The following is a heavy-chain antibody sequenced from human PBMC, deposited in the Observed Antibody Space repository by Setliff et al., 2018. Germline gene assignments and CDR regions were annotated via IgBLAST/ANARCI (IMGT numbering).Heavy chain of an antibody. J-gene: IGHJ5*02. CDR3: ARDLGYCSRTSCHGDWFDP. CDR2: INTNTGKP. Sequence: GASVKVSCKASGYTFRSYAMNWVRQAPGQGLEWMGWINTNTGKPTYAQGFTGRFVFSLDTSVSTTYLQISSLKAEDTAVYYCARDLGYCSRTSCHGDWFDPWGQGTLVTVSS. D-gene: IGHD2-2*01. CDR1: GYTFRSYA. V-gene: IGHV7-4-1*02.